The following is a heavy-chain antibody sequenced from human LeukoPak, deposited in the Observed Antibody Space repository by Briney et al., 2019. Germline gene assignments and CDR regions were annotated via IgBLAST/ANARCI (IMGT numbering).Heavy chain of an antibody. CDR2: MYYSGSN. Sequence: PSETLSLTCTVSGGSISSYYWSWIRQPPGKGLEWVGYMYYSGSNNYNPSLKRRVNISVDTYKNHFSLKLSSVTAADTAVYYCARAVPRLEHSFYYWGQGTLVTVSS. CDR3: ARAVPRLEHSFYY. D-gene: IGHD6-6*01. V-gene: IGHV4-59*01. CDR1: GGSISSYY. J-gene: IGHJ4*02.